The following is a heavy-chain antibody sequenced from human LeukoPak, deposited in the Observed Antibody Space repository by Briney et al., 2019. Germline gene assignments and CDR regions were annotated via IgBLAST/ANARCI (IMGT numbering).Heavy chain of an antibody. Sequence: GGSLRLSCAASGFTFSSYEMNWVRQAPGKGLEWVSYISSSGSTIYYADSVKGRFTISRDNAKNSLYLQMNSLRAEDTAVYYCARAPAYDFWSGYYPRPFDYWSQGTLVTVSS. J-gene: IGHJ4*02. D-gene: IGHD3-3*01. CDR3: ARAPAYDFWSGYYPRPFDY. CDR2: ISSSGSTI. CDR1: GFTFSSYE. V-gene: IGHV3-48*03.